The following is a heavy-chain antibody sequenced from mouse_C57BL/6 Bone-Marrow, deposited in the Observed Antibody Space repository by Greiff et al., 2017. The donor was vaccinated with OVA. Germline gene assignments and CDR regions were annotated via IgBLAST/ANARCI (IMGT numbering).Heavy chain of an antibody. D-gene: IGHD2-4*01. J-gene: IGHJ3*01. CDR3: ARYDYDAAWFAY. CDR2: IYPGDGDT. Sequence: VQLQQSGPELVKPGASVKISCKASGYAFSSSWMNWVKQRPGKGLEWIGRIYPGDGDTNYTGKFKGKATLTADKSSSTAYMQLSSLTSEDSAVDFCARYDYDAAWFAYWGQGTLVTVSA. V-gene: IGHV1-82*01. CDR1: GYAFSSSW.